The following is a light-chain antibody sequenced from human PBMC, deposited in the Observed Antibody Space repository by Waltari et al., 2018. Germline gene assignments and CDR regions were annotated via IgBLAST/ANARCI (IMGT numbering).Light chain of an antibody. J-gene: IGLJ2*01. CDR2: QDA. CDR1: QLGDKY. V-gene: IGLV3-1*01. Sequence: SYELTQPPSVSVSPGQTASITCSGHQLGDKYVCWYQQKPGQPPVQVIYQDAKRPSGIHGRFSGTNSGNTATLTIGGTQAMDEADYYCQAWDNSAVVFGGGTKLTVL. CDR3: QAWDNSAVV.